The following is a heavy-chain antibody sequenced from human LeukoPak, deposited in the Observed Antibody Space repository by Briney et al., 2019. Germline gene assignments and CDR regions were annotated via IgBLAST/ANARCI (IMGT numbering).Heavy chain of an antibody. CDR2: IISSGSTI. V-gene: IGHV3-11*01. D-gene: IGHD3-22*01. CDR3: ARDRSGYYYDSSGYPVLFDY. J-gene: IGHJ4*02. CDR1: GFTFSDYY. Sequence: PGGSLRLSCAASGFTFSDYYMSWIRQAPGKGLEWVSYIISSGSTIYYADSVKGRFTISRDNAKNSLYLQMNSLRAEDTAVYYCARDRSGYYYDSSGYPVLFDYWGQGTLVTVSS.